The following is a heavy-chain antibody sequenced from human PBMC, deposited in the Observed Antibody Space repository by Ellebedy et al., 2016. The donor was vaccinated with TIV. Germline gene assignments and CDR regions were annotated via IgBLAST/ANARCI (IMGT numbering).Heavy chain of an antibody. CDR2: ISGSGGST. CDR1: GFTFSSYA. CDR3: AKYGDTDYYYYGMDV. J-gene: IGHJ6*02. D-gene: IGHD4-17*01. Sequence: GGSLRLXXAASGFTFSSYAMSWVRQAPGKGLEWVSAISGSGGSTYYADSVKGRFTISRGNSKNTLYLQMNSLRAEDTAVYYCAKYGDTDYYYYGMDVWGQGTTVTVSS. V-gene: IGHV3-23*01.